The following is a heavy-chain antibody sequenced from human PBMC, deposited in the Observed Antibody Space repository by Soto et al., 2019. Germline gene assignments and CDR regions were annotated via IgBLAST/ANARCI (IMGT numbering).Heavy chain of an antibody. Sequence: SVKVSCKASGGTFSSYTISWVRQAPGQGLEWMGRIIPILGIANYAQKFQGRVTITADKSTSTAYMELSSLRSEDTAVYYCARDTDDFWSGYRPPFDYWGQGTLVTVSS. J-gene: IGHJ4*02. D-gene: IGHD3-3*01. CDR1: GGTFSSYT. CDR3: ARDTDDFWSGYRPPFDY. V-gene: IGHV1-69*04. CDR2: IIPILGIA.